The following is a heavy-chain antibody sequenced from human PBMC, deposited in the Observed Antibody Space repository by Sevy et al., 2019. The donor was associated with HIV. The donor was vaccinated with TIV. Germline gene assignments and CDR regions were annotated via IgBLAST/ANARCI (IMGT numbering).Heavy chain of an antibody. CDR2: INSDGTTT. J-gene: IGHJ4*02. V-gene: IGHV3-74*01. CDR1: GFNFASYW. CDR3: ARVGILYFGAIDN. Sequence: GGSLRLSCAASGFNFASYWMHWVRQSPGKGLVWVSRINSDGTTTKYADSVRGRFTMSRDNAKSTLFLQINSLRPEDTAVYYCARVGILYFGAIDNWGQGTLVTVSS. D-gene: IGHD3-10*01.